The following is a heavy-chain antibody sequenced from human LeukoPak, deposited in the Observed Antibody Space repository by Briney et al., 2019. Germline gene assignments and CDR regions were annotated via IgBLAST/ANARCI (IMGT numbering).Heavy chain of an antibody. J-gene: IGHJ5*02. D-gene: IGHD3-16*01. Sequence: PSETLSLTCAVYGGSFSGYSWSWIRQPPGKGLEWIGEINHSGSTNYNPSLKSRVTISVDTSKKQFSLKLSSVTAADTAEYYCARGRLLMWFDPWGQGTLVTVSS. V-gene: IGHV4-34*01. CDR2: INHSGST. CDR3: ARGRLLMWFDP. CDR1: GGSFSGYS.